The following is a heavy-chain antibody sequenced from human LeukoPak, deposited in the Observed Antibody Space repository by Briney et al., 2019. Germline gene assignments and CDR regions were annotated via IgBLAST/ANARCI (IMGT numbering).Heavy chain of an antibody. J-gene: IGHJ6*03. D-gene: IGHD3-16*01. V-gene: IGHV3-7*01. Sequence: GGSLRLSCAASGFTFSSYWMTWVRQAPGKGLEWVANIRQDGSEKYSVDSVKGRFTISRDNAKNSLYMQMNSLRAEDTAVYYCARVMSASVWRTYGSYYYYYYMDVWGKGTTVTVSS. CDR1: GFTFSSYW. CDR3: ARVMSASVWRTYGSYYYYYYMDV. CDR2: IRQDGSEK.